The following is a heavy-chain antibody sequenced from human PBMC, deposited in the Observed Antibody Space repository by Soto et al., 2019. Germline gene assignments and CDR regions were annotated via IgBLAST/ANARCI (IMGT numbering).Heavy chain of an antibody. CDR1: GGSISSGGYY. Sequence: SETLSLTCTVSGGSISSGGYYWSWIRQHPGKGLEWIGYIYYSGSTYYNPSLKSRVTISVDTSKNQFSLKLSSVTAADTAVYYCGRLSQSLGGARPPNPVRAVWGKGTTVPV. V-gene: IGHV4-31*03. D-gene: IGHD3-16*01. CDR3: GRLSQSLGGARPPNPVRAV. J-gene: IGHJ6*03. CDR2: IYYSGST.